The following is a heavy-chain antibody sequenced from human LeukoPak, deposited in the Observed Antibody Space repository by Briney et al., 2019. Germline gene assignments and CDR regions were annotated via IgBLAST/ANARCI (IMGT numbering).Heavy chain of an antibody. CDR2: IYYSGST. V-gene: IGHV4-59*01. CDR3: ARESVGRTVDY. CDR1: GGSISSYY. Sequence: SETLSLTCTVSGGSISSYYWSWIRQPPGKGLEWIGYIYYSGSTNYNPSLKSRVTISVDTSKNQFSLKLSSVTAADTAVYYCARESVGRTVDYWGQGTLVTVSS. J-gene: IGHJ4*02. D-gene: IGHD1-26*01.